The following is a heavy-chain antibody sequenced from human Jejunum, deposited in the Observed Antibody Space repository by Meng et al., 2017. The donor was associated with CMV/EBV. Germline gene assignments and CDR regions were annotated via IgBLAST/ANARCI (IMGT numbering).Heavy chain of an antibody. V-gene: IGHV4-39*07. CDR1: GSISNNRIY. D-gene: IGHD3-10*01. CDR3: APYYPGSGTYPSDP. CDR2: VYYTGSN. Sequence: GSISNNRIYWAWIRQAPGKGLEWIGNVYYTGSNFYNPSLKSRVTISIDTSKNQFSLKLSSVNAADTAVYYCAPYYPGSGTYPSDPWGQGTRVTVSS. J-gene: IGHJ5*02.